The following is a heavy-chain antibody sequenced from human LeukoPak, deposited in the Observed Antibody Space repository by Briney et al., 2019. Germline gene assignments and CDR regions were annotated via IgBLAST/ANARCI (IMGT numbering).Heavy chain of an antibody. Sequence: GGSLRLSCAASGFTFGTYAMSWVRQAPGKGLEWVSGITGTGGSTNYADSVKGRFTISRDNSKNTLYLQMNSLRAEDTAVYYCARDLSGPQYDSSGYDYWGQGTLVTVSS. D-gene: IGHD3-22*01. J-gene: IGHJ4*02. V-gene: IGHV3-23*01. CDR1: GFTFGTYA. CDR3: ARDLSGPQYDSSGYDY. CDR2: ITGTGGST.